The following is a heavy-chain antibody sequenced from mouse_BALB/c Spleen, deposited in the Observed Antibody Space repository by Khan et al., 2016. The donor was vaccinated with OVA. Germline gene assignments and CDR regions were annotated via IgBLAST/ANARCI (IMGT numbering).Heavy chain of an antibody. J-gene: IGHJ2*01. V-gene: IGHV3-2*02. D-gene: IGHD6-1*01. CDR2: IRYSGST. CDR1: GYSITSGYG. CDR3: ARTSSVNY. Sequence: EVQLQESGPGLVKPSQSLSLTCTVTGYSITSGYGWNWIRQFPGNKLEWMGYIRYSGSTNYNPSLKSRISITRDTSKNKLFLQLNSVTTEDTATYYCARTSSVNYWGQATTLTVSS.